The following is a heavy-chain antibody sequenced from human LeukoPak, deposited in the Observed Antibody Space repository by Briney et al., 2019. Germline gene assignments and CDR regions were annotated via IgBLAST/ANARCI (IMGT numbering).Heavy chain of an antibody. CDR1: GLYMSNSRHY. CDR2: IYYSGSP. CDR3: ASWYRSGWYFDY. J-gene: IGHJ4*02. D-gene: IGHD6-19*01. Sequence: AEPLSLTRCVSGLYMSNSRHYGGGIRPPPGRGLEWIGSIYYSGSPYYNPSLKSRVTISVDTSKNQFSLKLSSVTAADTAVYYCASWYRSGWYFDYWGQGTLVTVSS. V-gene: IGHV4-39*01.